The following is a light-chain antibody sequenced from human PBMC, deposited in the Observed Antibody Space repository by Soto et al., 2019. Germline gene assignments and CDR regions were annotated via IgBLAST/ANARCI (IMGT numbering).Light chain of an antibody. V-gene: IGKV1-5*03. CDR2: KAS. CDR3: QQYNSYPWT. Sequence: DIQMTQSPSTLSASVGDRVTITCRASQSISSWLAWYQQKPGKAPKLLIYKASSLESGVPSRFSGSGSGTECTLTISSLQPDDFATYDCQQYNSYPWTFGQWTKVEIK. J-gene: IGKJ1*01. CDR1: QSISSW.